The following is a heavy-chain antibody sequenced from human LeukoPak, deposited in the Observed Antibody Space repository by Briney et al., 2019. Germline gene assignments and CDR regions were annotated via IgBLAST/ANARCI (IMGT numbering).Heavy chain of an antibody. CDR2: VFYGGTP. V-gene: IGHV4-39*02. D-gene: IGHD4-17*01. J-gene: IGHJ4*02. CDR3: ARLDSGDYFFDY. CDR1: GGSISSGTYY. Sequence: SETLSLTCTVSGGSISSGTYYWGWIRQPPGKGLGWLGTVFYGGTPYYNPSLKSRVTISVDTSKNHFSLGLSSVTAADTAVYYCARLDSGDYFFDYWGQGSLVTVSS.